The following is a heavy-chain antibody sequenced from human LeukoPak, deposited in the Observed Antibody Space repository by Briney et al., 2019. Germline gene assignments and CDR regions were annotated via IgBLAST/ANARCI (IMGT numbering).Heavy chain of an antibody. D-gene: IGHD6-13*01. CDR2: IYTSGST. J-gene: IGHJ4*02. CDR3: AREEYSTSWYVGHFDY. Sequence: SQTLSLTCTVSGGSISSGSYYWSWIRQPAGKGLEWIGRIYTSGSTNYNPSLKSRVTISVDTSKNQFSLKLSSVTAADTAVYYCAREEYSTSWYVGHFDYWGQGILVTVSS. CDR1: GGSISSGSYY. V-gene: IGHV4-61*02.